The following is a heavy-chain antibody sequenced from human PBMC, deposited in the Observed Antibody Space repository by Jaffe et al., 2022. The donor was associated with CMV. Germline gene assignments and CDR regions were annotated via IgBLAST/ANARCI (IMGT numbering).Heavy chain of an antibody. V-gene: IGHV5-51*01. D-gene: IGHD3-22*01. J-gene: IGHJ4*02. CDR3: ARLGEGSSGYWFYFQY. CDR1: GYSFNNFW. CDR2: IYPADSST. Sequence: EVQLVQSGAEVKKPGESLQISCKTSGYSFNNFWIAWVRQMPGKGPEWMGIIYPADSSTTYSPSFEGRGTISADRSSSTAYLQWNSLRASDSGMYYCARLGEGSSGYWFYFQYWGQGALVTVSS.